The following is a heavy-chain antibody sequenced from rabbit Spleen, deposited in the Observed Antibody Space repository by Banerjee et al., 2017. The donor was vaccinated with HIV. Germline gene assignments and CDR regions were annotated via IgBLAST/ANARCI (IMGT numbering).Heavy chain of an antibody. CDR3: AKDLHSDGGYL. J-gene: IGHJ4*01. CDR1: GGSLNDKDE. D-gene: IGHD6-1*01. CDR2: IVGSTSNFI. V-gene: IGHV1S40*01. Sequence: QSLEESGGGLVKHGGTLILTCKASGGSLNDKDEMCWVRQAPGKGLEWIACIVGSTSNFIYSATWAKGRFPISKTSSTTVTLQMPSLTVADTATFFCAKDLHSDGGYLWGPGTLVTVS.